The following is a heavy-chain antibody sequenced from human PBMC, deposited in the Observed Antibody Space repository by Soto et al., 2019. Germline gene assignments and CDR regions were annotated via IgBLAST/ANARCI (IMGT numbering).Heavy chain of an antibody. CDR2: INHSGRT. CDR1: GGSFSGYY. Sequence: QVQLQQWGAGLLKPSETLSLTCAVYGGSFSGYYWSWIGQPPGKGLEWIGEINHSGRTNYNPSLKSRIPISVDTSKNQFSLKLSSVTAADTAVYYCARGSRRPPYSSSYRREGYWFDPWGQGTLVTVSS. CDR3: ARGSRRPPYSSSYRREGYWFDP. V-gene: IGHV4-34*01. J-gene: IGHJ5*02. D-gene: IGHD6-13*01.